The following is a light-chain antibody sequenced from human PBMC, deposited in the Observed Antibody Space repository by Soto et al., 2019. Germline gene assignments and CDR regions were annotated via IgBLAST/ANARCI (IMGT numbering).Light chain of an antibody. Sequence: EIVLTQSPGTLSLSPGERASLSCRASQSVSSSHLIWYQQKPGQAPSLLIYDASSRATGIPDGFSGGGSGTDFTLTISRLEPEDFAVYYCRHLSAFGQGTKVEI. V-gene: IGKV3-20*01. J-gene: IGKJ1*01. CDR2: DAS. CDR1: QSVSSSH. CDR3: RHLSA.